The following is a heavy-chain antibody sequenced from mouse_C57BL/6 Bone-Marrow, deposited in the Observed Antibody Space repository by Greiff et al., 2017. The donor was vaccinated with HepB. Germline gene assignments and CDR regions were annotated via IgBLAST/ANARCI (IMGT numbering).Heavy chain of an antibody. Sequence: EVQLQQSVAELVRPGASVKLSCTASGFNIKNTYMHWVKQRPEQGLEWIGRIDPANGNTKYAPKFQGKATITADTSSNTAYLQLSSLTSEDTAIYYSARRNYGSSYWFAYWGQGTLVTVSA. CDR2: IDPANGNT. CDR3: ARRNYGSSYWFAY. J-gene: IGHJ3*01. D-gene: IGHD1-1*01. V-gene: IGHV14-3*01. CDR1: GFNIKNTY.